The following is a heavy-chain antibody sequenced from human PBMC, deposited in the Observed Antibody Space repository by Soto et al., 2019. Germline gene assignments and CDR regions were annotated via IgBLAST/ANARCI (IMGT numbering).Heavy chain of an antibody. D-gene: IGHD6-13*01. CDR2: INPNSGGT. CDR3: ARPARGQQQLSY. J-gene: IGHJ4*02. Sequence: ASVKVSCKASGYTFTGYYMHWVRQAPGQGLEWMGWINPNSGGTNYAQKFQGRVTITADESTSTAYMELSSLRSEDTAVYYCARPARGQQQLSYWGQGTLVTVSS. V-gene: IGHV1-2*02. CDR1: GYTFTGYY.